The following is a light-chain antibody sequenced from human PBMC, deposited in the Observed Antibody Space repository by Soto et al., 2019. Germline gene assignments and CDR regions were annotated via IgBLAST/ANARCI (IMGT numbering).Light chain of an antibody. CDR3: QQYDSSPKT. CDR1: QSVFYRSNNKNN. Sequence: DVVMAQSEDSVGVSLGERATINYKSSQSVFYRSNNKNNLAWYQQKPGQPPKLLIYWASTREFGVPDRFSGSGSGTDFTLTISRLEPEDFAVYYCQQYDSSPKTFGQGTKVDIK. V-gene: IGKV4-1*01. CDR2: WAS. J-gene: IGKJ1*01.